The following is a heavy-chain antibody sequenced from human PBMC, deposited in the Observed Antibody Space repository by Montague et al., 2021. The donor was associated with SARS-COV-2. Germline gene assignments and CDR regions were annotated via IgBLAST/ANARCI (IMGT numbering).Heavy chain of an antibody. CDR1: GASISSRSYY. Sequence: SETLSLTCTVSGASISSRSYYWGWIRRPPGKGLEWIGFKYYSGSTYYNPTLKSRVTISVDTSKNQFSLKLSSVTAADTAVYYCATLASSITIFGVVQGYYFDDWGQGTLVTVSS. D-gene: IGHD3-3*01. CDR3: ATLASSITIFGVVQGYYFDD. CDR2: KYYSGST. V-gene: IGHV4-39*01. J-gene: IGHJ4*02.